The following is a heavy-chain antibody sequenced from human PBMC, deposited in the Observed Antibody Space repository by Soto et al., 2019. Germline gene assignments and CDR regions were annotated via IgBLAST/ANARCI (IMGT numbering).Heavy chain of an antibody. CDR2: ISTYDDKT. D-gene: IGHD2-15*01. CDR1: GYSFRTHG. CDR3: ARDLGYCNSSGCFRNWFDP. Sequence: ALVKVSCKASGYSFRTHGISWVRQAPGQGLEWMGWISTYDDKTNFPQKFQGRITMTTDTSTSTAYMELRSLRSDDTAVYFCARDLGYCNSSGCFRNWFDPWGQGTLVTVSS. J-gene: IGHJ5*02. V-gene: IGHV1-18*01.